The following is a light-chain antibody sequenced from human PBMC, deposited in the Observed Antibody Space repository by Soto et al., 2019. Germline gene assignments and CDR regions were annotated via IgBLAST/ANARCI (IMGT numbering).Light chain of an antibody. J-gene: IGKJ5*01. CDR2: DAS. Sequence: EIGLTQSPATLSLSPGESAXXSCRATRSVSSYLAWYQQKPGQAPRXXIYDASSRPTDIPARFSGSGSGTDFTLTISSLQPEDFATYYCQQANSFPITFGQGTRLEIK. V-gene: IGKV3-11*01. CDR1: RSVSSY. CDR3: QQANSFPIT.